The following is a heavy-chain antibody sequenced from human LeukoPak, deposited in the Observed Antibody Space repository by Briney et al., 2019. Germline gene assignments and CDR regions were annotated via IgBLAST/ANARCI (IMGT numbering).Heavy chain of an antibody. V-gene: IGHV4-59*08. D-gene: IGHD3-16*02. J-gene: IGHJ4*02. Sequence: KPSETLSLTCTVSSASLSSYYWNWIRQPPGKGLEWIGYIYSTATTNYNPSLKSQGTMSLDTSKNQFSLRLSSVTAEDTAVYYCARGAYRHFDYWGQGILVTVSS. CDR1: SASLSSYY. CDR3: ARGAYRHFDY. CDR2: IYSTATT.